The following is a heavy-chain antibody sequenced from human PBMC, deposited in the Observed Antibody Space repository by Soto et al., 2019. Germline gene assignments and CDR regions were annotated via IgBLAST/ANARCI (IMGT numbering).Heavy chain of an antibody. V-gene: IGHV1-3*01. J-gene: IGHJ6*02. CDR3: ARDQTLGLGYYYGMDV. CDR1: GYTFTSYA. Sequence: SVKVSCKASGYTFTSYAMHWVRQAPGQRLEWMGWINAGNGNTKYSQKFQGRVTITRDTSASTAYMELSSLRSEDTAVYYCARDQTLGLGYYYGMDVWGQGTTVTVSS. CDR2: INAGNGNT. D-gene: IGHD3-16*01.